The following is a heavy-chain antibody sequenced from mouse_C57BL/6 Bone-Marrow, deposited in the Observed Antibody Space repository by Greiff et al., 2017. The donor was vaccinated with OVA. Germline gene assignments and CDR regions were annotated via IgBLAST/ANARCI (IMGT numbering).Heavy chain of an antibody. CDR2: IWSDGST. CDR1: GFSLTSYG. CDR3: ARDSLDGYYVYYYAMDY. J-gene: IGHJ4*01. V-gene: IGHV2-6*03. Sequence: VKVVESGPGLVAPSQSLSITCTVSGFSLTSYGVHWVRQPPGKGLEWLVVIWSDGSTTYNSALKSRLSISKDNSKSQVFLKMNSLQTDDTAMYYCARDSLDGYYVYYYAMDYWGQGTSVTVSS. D-gene: IGHD2-3*01.